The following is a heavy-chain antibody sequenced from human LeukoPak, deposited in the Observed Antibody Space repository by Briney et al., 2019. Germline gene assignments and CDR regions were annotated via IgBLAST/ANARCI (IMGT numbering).Heavy chain of an antibody. CDR2: IYSGGTT. Sequence: SRVSLRLSCAASGFTFSSYSMNWVRQAPGKGLEGVSVIYSGGTTYYADSVKGRFTISRDNSKNTLYLQMNSLRAEDTAVYYCARTYYDILTGYYMSAFDIWGQGTMDTVSS. J-gene: IGHJ3*02. D-gene: IGHD3-9*01. CDR3: ARTYYDILTGYYMSAFDI. V-gene: IGHV3-53*01. CDR1: GFTFSSYS.